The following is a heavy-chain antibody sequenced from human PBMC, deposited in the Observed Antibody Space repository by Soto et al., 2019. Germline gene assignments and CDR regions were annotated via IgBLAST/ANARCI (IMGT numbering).Heavy chain of an antibody. V-gene: IGHV1-46*01. CDR3: XXXXXXXXXXLXY. CDR2: INPSGGST. CDR1: GYTFTSYY. J-gene: IGHJ4*02. Sequence: QVQLVQSGAEVKKPGASVKVSCKASGYTFTSYYIHWVRQAPGQGLEWMGIINPSGGSTSYAQKXXXXXXXXXXXXXXXXXXXXXXXXXXXXXXXXXXXXXXXXXXXLXYWGQGTLVTVSS.